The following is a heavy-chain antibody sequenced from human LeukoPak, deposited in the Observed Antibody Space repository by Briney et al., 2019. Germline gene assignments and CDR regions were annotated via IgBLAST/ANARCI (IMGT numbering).Heavy chain of an antibody. CDR3: AREGWLQLDS. CDR2: IYTSGST. CDR1: GNSISSGDNY. J-gene: IGHJ4*02. Sequence: PSETLSLTCTVSGNSISSGDNYWSWIRQPAGKGLEWIGRIYTSGSTNYNPSLKSRVTISVDTSKNQFSLRLSSMTAADTAVYYCAREGWLQLDSWGQGTLVTVSS. D-gene: IGHD5-24*01. V-gene: IGHV4-61*02.